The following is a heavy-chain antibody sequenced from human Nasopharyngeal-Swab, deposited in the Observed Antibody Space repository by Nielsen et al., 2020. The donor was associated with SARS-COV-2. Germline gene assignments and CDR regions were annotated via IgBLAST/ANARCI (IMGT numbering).Heavy chain of an antibody. J-gene: IGHJ4*02. D-gene: IGHD7-27*01. CDR1: GFTVSSNY. CDR3: AIVKTGDFDY. V-gene: IGHV3-53*01. CDR2: IYSGGST. Sequence: GESLKISCAASGFTVSSNYMSWVRQAPGKGLEWVSVIYSGGSTYYADSVKGRFTISRDNSKNTMYLQMNSLRAEDTAVYYCAIVKTGDFDYWGQGTLVTVSS.